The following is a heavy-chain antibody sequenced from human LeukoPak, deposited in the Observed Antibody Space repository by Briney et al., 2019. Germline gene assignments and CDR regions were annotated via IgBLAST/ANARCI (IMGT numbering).Heavy chain of an antibody. J-gene: IGHJ4*02. CDR1: GGSISSGGYY. CDR3: ARDVAARPGPAG. V-gene: IGHV4-31*03. CDR2: IYYSGST. D-gene: IGHD6-6*01. Sequence: PSETLSLTCTVSGGSISSGGYYWSWIRQHPGKGLEWIGYIYYSGSTNYNPSLKSRVTISVDTSKNQFSLKLSSVTAADTAVYYCARDVAARPGPAGWGQGTLVTVSS.